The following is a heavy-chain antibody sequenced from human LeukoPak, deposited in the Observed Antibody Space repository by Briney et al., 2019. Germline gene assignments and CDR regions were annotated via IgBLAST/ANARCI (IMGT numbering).Heavy chain of an antibody. CDR2: MNPNSGNT. CDR1: GYTFTSYD. D-gene: IGHD3-3*01. V-gene: IGHV1-8*01. CDR3: ARLVRLKFWSWASNYYYYYYMDV. J-gene: IGHJ6*03. Sequence: GASVKVSCKASGYTFTSYDINWVRQATGQGLEWMGWMNPNSGNTGYAQKFQGRVTMTRNTSISTAYMELSSLRSEDTAVYYCARLVRLKFWSWASNYYYYYYMDVWGKGTTVTISS.